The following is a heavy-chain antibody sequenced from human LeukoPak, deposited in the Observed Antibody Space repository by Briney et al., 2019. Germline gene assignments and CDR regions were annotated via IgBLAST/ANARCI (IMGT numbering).Heavy chain of an antibody. D-gene: IGHD3-10*01. J-gene: IGHJ4*02. V-gene: IGHV3-48*03. Sequence: GGSLRLSCAASGFTFSSYEMNWVRQASGKGLEWVSYISSSGSTIYYADSVKGRFTISRDNAKNSLYLQMNSLRAEDTAVYYCARGDSGVYFDYWGQGTLVTVSS. CDR2: ISSSGSTI. CDR3: ARGDSGVYFDY. CDR1: GFTFSSYE.